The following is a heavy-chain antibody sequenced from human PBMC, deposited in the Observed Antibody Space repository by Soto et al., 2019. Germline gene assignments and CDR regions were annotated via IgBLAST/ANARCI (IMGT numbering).Heavy chain of an antibody. CDR2: ISYDGNYK. Sequence: QVQLVESGGGVVQPGRSLRLSCAASDFTFSDYVMHWVRQAPGKGLEWVARISYDGNYKYYADPVKGRFTISRNTSKNTLFLQKNSLKAEDTAIYYCAKDRGRYCSDGRCLLFDDWGQGTLVTISS. CDR1: DFTFSDYV. J-gene: IGHJ4*02. V-gene: IGHV3-30*18. D-gene: IGHD2-15*01. CDR3: AKDRGRYCSDGRCLLFDD.